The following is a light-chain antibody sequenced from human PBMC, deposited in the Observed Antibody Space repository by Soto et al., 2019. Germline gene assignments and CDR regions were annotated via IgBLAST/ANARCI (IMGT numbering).Light chain of an antibody. J-gene: IGLJ1*01. CDR3: TSYTSSRTLV. V-gene: IGLV2-14*01. CDR2: EVI. Sequence: QSALTQPASVSGSPGQSITISCTGTSSDVGGYNYVSWYQQHPDTAPKVVIYEVINRPSGVSNRFSGSKSGNTASLTISGLQTEDEADYYCTSYTSSRTLVFGTGTKLTVL. CDR1: SSDVGGYNY.